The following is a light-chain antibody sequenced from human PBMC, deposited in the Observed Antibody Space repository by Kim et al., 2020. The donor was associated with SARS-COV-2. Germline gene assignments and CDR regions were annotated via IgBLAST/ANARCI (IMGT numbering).Light chain of an antibody. J-gene: IGLJ1*01. CDR2: DVS. V-gene: IGLV2-14*03. CDR3: SSYTSTSTRV. Sequence: QSALTQPASVSGSPGQSITISCTGSSSDIGGYNYVSWYQQHPGKAPKLMIYDVSDRSSGVSTRFSGSKSGNTASLTISGLQAEDEADYYCSSYTSTSTRVFGTGTKVTVL. CDR1: SSDIGGYNY.